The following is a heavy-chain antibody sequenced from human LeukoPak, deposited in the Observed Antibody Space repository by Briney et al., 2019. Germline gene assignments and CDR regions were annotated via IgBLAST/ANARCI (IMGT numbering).Heavy chain of an antibody. CDR2: IYYSGST. CDR1: GGSISSYY. D-gene: IGHD6-13*01. V-gene: IGHV4-59*01. Sequence: PSETLSLTCTVSGGSISSYYWSWIRQPPGKGLEWIGYIYYSGSTNYNPSLKSRVTISVDTSKNQFSLKLSSVTAADTAVYYCARGRWGAAAGDYWGQGTLVTVSS. J-gene: IGHJ4*02. CDR3: ARGRWGAAAGDY.